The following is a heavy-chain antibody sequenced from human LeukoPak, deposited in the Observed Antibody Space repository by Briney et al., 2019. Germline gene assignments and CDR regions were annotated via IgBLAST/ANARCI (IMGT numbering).Heavy chain of an antibody. CDR2: ISSSGSSK. J-gene: IGHJ3*02. V-gene: IGHV3-48*03. Sequence: PGGSLRLSCAASGFTFSSHEMNWVRQAPGKGLECVSYISSSGSSKYYADSAKGRFTISRDNAKNSLYLQMNSLRAEDTAVYYCARGGGNDYRYNAFDIWGQGTMLTVSS. CDR1: GFTFSSHE. D-gene: IGHD4-11*01. CDR3: ARGGGNDYRYNAFDI.